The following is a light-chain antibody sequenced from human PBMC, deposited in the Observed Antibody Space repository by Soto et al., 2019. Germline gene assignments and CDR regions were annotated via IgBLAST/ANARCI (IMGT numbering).Light chain of an antibody. Sequence: QAVVTQSSSASASLGSSVKLTCTLSSGHSSYIIAWHQQQPGKAPRYLMKLEGSGSYNKGSGVPDRLSGSSSGADRYLTIPNLPFEDEADYYCETWDSNTRVFGGGTKLTVL. V-gene: IGLV4-60*02. CDR1: SGHSSYI. CDR2: LEGSGSY. J-gene: IGLJ3*02. CDR3: ETWDSNTRV.